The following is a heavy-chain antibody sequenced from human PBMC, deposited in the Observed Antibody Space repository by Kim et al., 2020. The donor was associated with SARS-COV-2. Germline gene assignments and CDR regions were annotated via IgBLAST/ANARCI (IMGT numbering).Heavy chain of an antibody. D-gene: IGHD2-21*01. J-gene: IGHJ5*02. CDR2: ISKDSIYI. CDR3: VRDSGEYCGGGVCGLDP. CDR1: GFTFSNYA. Sequence: GGSLRPSCAASGFTFSNYAMTWVRQAQGKGLEWVSAISKDSIYIYYVDSLKGRFTISRDNAENSLYLQMNSLRAEDTAVYYCVRDSGEYCGGGVCGLDPWGQGTLVTVSS. V-gene: IGHV3-21*01.